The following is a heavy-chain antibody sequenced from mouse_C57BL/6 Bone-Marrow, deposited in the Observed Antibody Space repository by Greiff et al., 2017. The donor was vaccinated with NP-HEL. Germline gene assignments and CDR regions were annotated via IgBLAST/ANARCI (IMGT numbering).Heavy chain of an antibody. CDR3: PKSLAYWYFEV. Sequence: VKLVESGPGLVQPSQSLSITCTVSGFSLTSYGVHWVRQSPGKGLEWLGVIWRGGSTDYNAAFMSRLSITKDNSKSQVFFKMNSLQADDTAIYYWPKSLAYWYFEVGGTGTTVTVSS. CDR2: IWRGGST. J-gene: IGHJ1*03. V-gene: IGHV2-5*01. CDR1: GFSLTSYG.